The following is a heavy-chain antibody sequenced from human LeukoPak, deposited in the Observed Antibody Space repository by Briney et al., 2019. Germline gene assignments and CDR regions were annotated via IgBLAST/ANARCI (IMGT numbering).Heavy chain of an antibody. D-gene: IGHD3-22*01. J-gene: IGHJ4*02. CDR2: IYYSGST. V-gene: IGHV4-59*01. Sequence: PSETLSLTCTVSGGSISSYYWSWIRQPPGKGLEWIGYIYYSGSTNYNPSLKSRVTISVDTSKNQFSLKLSSMTAADTAVYYCARDPNGGSGYFYYFDYWGQGTLVTVSS. CDR3: ARDPNGGSGYFYYFDY. CDR1: GGSISSYY.